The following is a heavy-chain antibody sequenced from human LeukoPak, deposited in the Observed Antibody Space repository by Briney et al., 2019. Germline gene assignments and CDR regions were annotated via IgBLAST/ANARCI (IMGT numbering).Heavy chain of an antibody. D-gene: IGHD4-23*01. CDR3: ARGRGRWYLFDY. V-gene: IGHV4-34*01. CDR2: INHSGST. Sequence: SETLSLTCTVSGGSISSYYWSWIRQPPGKGLEWIGEINHSGSTNYNPSLKSRVTISVDTSKNQFSLKLSSVTAADTAVYYCARGRGRWYLFDYWGQGTLVTVSS. J-gene: IGHJ4*02. CDR1: GGSISSYY.